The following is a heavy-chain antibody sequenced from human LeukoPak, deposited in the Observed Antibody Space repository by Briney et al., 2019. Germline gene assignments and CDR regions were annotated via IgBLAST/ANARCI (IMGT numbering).Heavy chain of an antibody. CDR3: ARDLVVVPAGPVGFDY. V-gene: IGHV3-30*04. D-gene: IGHD2-2*01. CDR2: ISYDGSNK. Sequence: GRSLRLSCAASGFTFSSYAMHWVRQAPGKGLEWVAVISYDGSNKYYADSVKGRFTISRDNSKNTLYLQMNSLRAEDTAVYYCARDLVVVPAGPVGFDYWGQGTLVTVSS. J-gene: IGHJ4*02. CDR1: GFTFSSYA.